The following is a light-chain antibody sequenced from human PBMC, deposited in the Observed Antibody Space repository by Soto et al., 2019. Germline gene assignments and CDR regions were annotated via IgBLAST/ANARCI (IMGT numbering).Light chain of an antibody. V-gene: IGLV1-40*01. CDR3: QSYDISLSVV. CDR1: SSNIGAGYG. J-gene: IGLJ2*01. Sequence: QPVLTQPPSVSGAPGQRVTISCTGSSSNIGAGYGVHWYQQLPGTAPKLLIYGNSNRPSGVPDRFSGSKSGTSASLAITGLQAEDGADYYCQSYDISLSVVFGGGTKLTVL. CDR2: GNS.